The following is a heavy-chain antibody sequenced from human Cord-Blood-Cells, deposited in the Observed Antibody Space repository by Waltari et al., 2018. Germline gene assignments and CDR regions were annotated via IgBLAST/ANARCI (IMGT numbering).Heavy chain of an antibody. CDR3: ARGLGGSWVPRDY. Sequence: QVQLQQWGAGLLKPSETLSLTCAVYGGSFSGYYWSWIRQPPGKGLEWIGEINHSGSTNYNPSLKSRVTISVDTSKNQFSLKLSSVTAADTAVYYCARGLGGSWVPRDYWGQGTLVTVSS. V-gene: IGHV4-34*01. CDR2: INHSGST. CDR1: GGSFSGYY. J-gene: IGHJ4*02. D-gene: IGHD2-15*01.